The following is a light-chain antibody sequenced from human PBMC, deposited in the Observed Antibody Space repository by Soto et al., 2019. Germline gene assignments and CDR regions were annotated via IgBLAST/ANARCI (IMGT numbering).Light chain of an antibody. CDR1: QSVSASF. CDR3: QHYGSSPPEYT. CDR2: GAS. Sequence: EIVLTQSPGTLSLSPGERATLSCRASQSVSASFLAWYQQKPGQAPRLLIYGASSRATGIPDRFSGSGSGTDVTLTISILEPEDFAVYYCQHYGSSPPEYTFGQGTKLEIK. J-gene: IGKJ2*01. V-gene: IGKV3-20*01.